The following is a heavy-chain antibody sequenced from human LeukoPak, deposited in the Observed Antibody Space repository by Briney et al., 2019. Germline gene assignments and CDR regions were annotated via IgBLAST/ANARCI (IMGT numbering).Heavy chain of an antibody. Sequence: SETLSLTCTVSGGSISSGDYYWSWIRQPPGKGLEWIGSIYYSGSTYYNPSLKSRVTISVDTSKNQFSLKLSSVTAADTAVYYCARTPAGVAVAVNWGQGTLVTVSS. J-gene: IGHJ4*02. D-gene: IGHD6-19*01. CDR3: ARTPAGVAVAVN. CDR1: GGSISSGDYY. CDR2: IYYSGST. V-gene: IGHV4-39*01.